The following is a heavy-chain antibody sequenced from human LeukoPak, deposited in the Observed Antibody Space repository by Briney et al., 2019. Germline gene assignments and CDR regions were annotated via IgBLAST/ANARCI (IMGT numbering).Heavy chain of an antibody. V-gene: IGHV3-7*01. J-gene: IGHJ4*02. CDR1: GFPFNNYW. CDR2: IKYDGSEE. Sequence: PGGSLTLSCVASGFPFNNYWTSWVRQAPGKGLEWVANIKYDGSEEFYVDSVKGRFTISRDNAKNSVSLQMSSLRVEDTAVYYCAREIQRPLDYWGQGILVTVSS. D-gene: IGHD5-18*01. CDR3: AREIQRPLDY.